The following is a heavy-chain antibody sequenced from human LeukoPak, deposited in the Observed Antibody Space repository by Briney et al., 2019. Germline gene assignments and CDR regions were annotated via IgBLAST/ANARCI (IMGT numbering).Heavy chain of an antibody. J-gene: IGHJ4*02. CDR2: ISSSSYI. D-gene: IGHD6-13*01. CDR3: ARDRNRKFSSSWYVSDY. CDR1: GFTFSSYS. V-gene: IGHV3-21*01. Sequence: MSGGSLRLSCAASGFTFSSYSMNWVRQAPGKGLEWVSSISSSSYIYYADSVKGRFTISRDNAKNSLYLQMNSLRAEDTAVYYCARDRNRKFSSSWYVSDYWGQGTLVTVSS.